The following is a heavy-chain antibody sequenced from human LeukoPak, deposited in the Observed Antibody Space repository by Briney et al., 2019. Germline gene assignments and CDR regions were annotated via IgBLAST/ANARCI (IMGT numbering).Heavy chain of an antibody. CDR1: GFSFSSFW. CDR2: IKSDGAGT. CDR3: ARRWSFDY. Sequence: GGSLRLSCAASGFSFSSFWMHWVRQAPGKGLVWVSGIKSDGAGTSYVDSVKGRFTISRDNSKNTLYLQMNSLRAEDTAVYYCARRWSFDYWGQGTLVTVSS. D-gene: IGHD6-13*01. J-gene: IGHJ4*02. V-gene: IGHV3-74*01.